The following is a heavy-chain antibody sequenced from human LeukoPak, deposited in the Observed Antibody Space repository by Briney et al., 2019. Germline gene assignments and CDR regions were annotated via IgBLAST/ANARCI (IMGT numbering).Heavy chain of an antibody. CDR2: ISGGGDIT. J-gene: IGHJ4*02. V-gene: IGHV3-23*01. D-gene: IGHD2-21*02. CDR1: GFNFANHA. CDR3: VREDTPATANY. Sequence: GGSLRLSCAASGFNFANHAMSWVRQTPGKGLEWVSAISGGGDITYYADSVRGRFTISRDNSKDTLFLQMHSLRPGDTTVYYCVREDTPATANYWGQGTLVTISS.